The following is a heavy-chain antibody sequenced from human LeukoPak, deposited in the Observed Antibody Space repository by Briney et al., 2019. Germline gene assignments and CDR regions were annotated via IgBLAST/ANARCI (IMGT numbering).Heavy chain of an antibody. V-gene: IGHV3-11*01. CDR2: ISSSGHNF. Sequence: GGSLRLSCVASGFTFGDSDMNWFRQAPGKGLEWLSFISSSGHNFLYTDSVKGRFTVPRASAKKTELVQMNSISAEATAVYYCAKDLFSFYYDSSGYCDYWGTGTRVTVSS. J-gene: IGHJ4*02. D-gene: IGHD3-22*01. CDR1: GFTFGDSD. CDR3: AKDLFSFYYDSSGYCDY.